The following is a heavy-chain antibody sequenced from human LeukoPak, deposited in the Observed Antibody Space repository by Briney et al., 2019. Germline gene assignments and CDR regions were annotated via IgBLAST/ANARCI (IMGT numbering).Heavy chain of an antibody. CDR2: IYTSGST. CDR3: AREVEHDFWSGYPNYYYGMDV. D-gene: IGHD3-3*01. CDR1: GGSISSGSYY. V-gene: IGHV4-61*02. J-gene: IGHJ6*02. Sequence: SQTLSLTCTVSGGSISSGSYYWSWIRQPAGKGLEWIGRIYTSGSTNYNPSLKSRVTISVDTSKNQFSLKLSSVTAADTAVYYCAREVEHDFWSGYPNYYYGMDVWGQGTTVTVSS.